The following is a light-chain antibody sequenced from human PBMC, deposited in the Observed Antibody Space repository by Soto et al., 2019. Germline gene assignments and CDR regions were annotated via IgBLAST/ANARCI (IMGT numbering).Light chain of an antibody. CDR1: NIGSAS. V-gene: IGLV3-21*04. CDR3: LVWDISTDHPV. CDR2: HDT. Sequence: SYELTQPPSVSVAPGKTARITCGGNNIGSASVHWYLQKPGQAPVLVIYHDTDRPSGIPERFSGSNSGNTATLTISRVEVGDEADYCCLVWDISTDHPVFGGGTKLTVL. J-gene: IGLJ2*01.